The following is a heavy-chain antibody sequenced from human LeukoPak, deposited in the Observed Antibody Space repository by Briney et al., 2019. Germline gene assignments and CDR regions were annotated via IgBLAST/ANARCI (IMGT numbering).Heavy chain of an antibody. CDR1: GYTLTELS. CDR2: FDPEDGET. Sequence: ASVKVSCKVSGYTLTELSMYWVRQAPGKGLEWMGGFDPEDGETIYAQKFQGRVTMTEDTSTDTAYMELISLKSEDTAVYYCVFLWVGELFTWFDPWGQGSLVTVSS. D-gene: IGHD3-10*01. V-gene: IGHV1-24*01. J-gene: IGHJ5*02. CDR3: VFLWVGELFTWFDP.